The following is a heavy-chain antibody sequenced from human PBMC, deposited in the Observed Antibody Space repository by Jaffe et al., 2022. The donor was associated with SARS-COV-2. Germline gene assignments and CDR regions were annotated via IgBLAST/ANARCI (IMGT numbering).Heavy chain of an antibody. Sequence: EVQLVESGGGLVQPGRSLRLSCAASGFTFDDYAMHWVRQAPGKGLEWVSGISWNSGSIGYADSVKGRFTISRDNAKNSLYLQMNSLRAEDTALYYCAKSRHDYGDYVGAFDIWGQGTMVTVSS. D-gene: IGHD4-17*01. CDR3: AKSRHDYGDYVGAFDI. V-gene: IGHV3-9*01. CDR1: GFTFDDYA. CDR2: ISWNSGSI. J-gene: IGHJ3*02.